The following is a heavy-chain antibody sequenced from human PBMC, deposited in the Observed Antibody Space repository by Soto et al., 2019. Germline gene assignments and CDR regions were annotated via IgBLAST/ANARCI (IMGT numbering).Heavy chain of an antibody. CDR3: ATGLLRWFGELLSPSAIYY. CDR1: GYTLTELS. CDR2: FDPEDGET. J-gene: IGHJ4*02. D-gene: IGHD3-10*01. V-gene: IGHV1-24*01. Sequence: ASVKVSCKVSGYTLTELSMHWVRQAPGKGLEWMGGFDPEDGETIYAQKFQGRVTMTEDTSTDTAYMELSSLRSEDTAVYYCATGLLRWFGELLSPSAIYYWGQGTLVTVSS.